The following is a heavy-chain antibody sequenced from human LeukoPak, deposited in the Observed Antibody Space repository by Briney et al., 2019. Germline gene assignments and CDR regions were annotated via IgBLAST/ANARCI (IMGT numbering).Heavy chain of an antibody. D-gene: IGHD6-13*01. CDR2: IYTSGST. Sequence: SETLSLTCTVSGGSISSYYWSWIRQPAGKGLEWIGRIYTSGSTNYNPSLKSRVTMSVDTSKNQFSLKLSSVTAADTAVYYCARDLQQPDVLTSNWIDPWGQGTLVTVSS. CDR1: GGSISSYY. CDR3: ARDLQQPDVLTSNWIDP. J-gene: IGHJ5*02. V-gene: IGHV4-4*07.